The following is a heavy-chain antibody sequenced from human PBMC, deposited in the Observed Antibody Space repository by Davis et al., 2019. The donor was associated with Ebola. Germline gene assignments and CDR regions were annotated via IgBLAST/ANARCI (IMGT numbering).Heavy chain of an antibody. D-gene: IGHD1-26*01. CDR1: GYTFNSYY. CDR3: ARAPYSGSCSDF. V-gene: IGHV1-46*02. CDR2: INPSGGRT. Sequence: ASVKVSCKASGYTFNSYYMHWVRQAPGQGLEWMGKINPSGGRTTYAQKFQGRVTMTRDTSTSTVYMELSSLRSEDTAVYFCARAPYSGSCSDFCGQGTLVTVSS. J-gene: IGHJ4*02.